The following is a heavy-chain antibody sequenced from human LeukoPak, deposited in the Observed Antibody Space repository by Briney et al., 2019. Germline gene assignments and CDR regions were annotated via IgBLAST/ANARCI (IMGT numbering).Heavy chain of an antibody. V-gene: IGHV3-7*03. CDR1: GFTLSSYA. CDR3: ARDGGWHRFDY. D-gene: IGHD6-19*01. CDR2: INEDGSQK. J-gene: IGHJ4*02. Sequence: GGSLRLSCAASGFTLSSYAMTWVRQAPEKGLEWVANINEDGSQKYYLGSVTGRFTISRDNAKNSLYSQMNSLSAEDTAMYYCARDGGWHRFDYWGQGTLVIVSS.